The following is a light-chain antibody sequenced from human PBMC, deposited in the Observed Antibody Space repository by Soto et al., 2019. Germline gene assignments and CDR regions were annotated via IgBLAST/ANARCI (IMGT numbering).Light chain of an antibody. CDR3: AAWDDSLNGLV. V-gene: IGLV1-44*01. CDR2: SNX. Sequence: QSVLTQPPSASGTPGQRVTISCSGSSSNIGSNTVNWYQQLPGTAPKLLIYSNXXXXSGVPDRFSGSKSGTSASLAISGLXXXXXXXXXXAAWDDSLNGLVFGGGTKLTVL. CDR1: SSNIGSNT. J-gene: IGLJ2*01.